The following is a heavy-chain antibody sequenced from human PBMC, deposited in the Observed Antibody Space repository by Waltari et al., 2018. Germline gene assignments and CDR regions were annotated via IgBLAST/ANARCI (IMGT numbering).Heavy chain of an antibody. CDR1: GFNLSTYW. J-gene: IGHJ4*02. D-gene: IGHD6-19*01. V-gene: IGHV3-7*01. CDR3: VTDVSGWYVN. CDR2: IKQDGSAK. Sequence: EVQLVESGGGWVQPGGSLRLSCSASGFNLSTYWMTWVRQAPGRGLEWVANIKQDGSAKYYVDSVRGRSTISRDNANNSLFLQINSLRDDDTAVYYCVTDVSGWYVNWGQGTSVTVSS.